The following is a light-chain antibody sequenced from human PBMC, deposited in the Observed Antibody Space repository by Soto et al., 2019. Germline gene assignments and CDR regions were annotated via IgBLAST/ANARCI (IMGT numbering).Light chain of an antibody. V-gene: IGLV2-23*02. Sequence: QSALTQPASVSGSPGQSITISCTGTNSDVGGYNRVSWYQQHPGKAPKLMIYEVTKRPSGVSNRFSGSKSGNTASLTISGVQAEDGGGYFFCSYAGGRTFRFGGGTKVTVL. CDR2: EVT. CDR1: NSDVGGYNR. J-gene: IGLJ2*01. CDR3: CSYAGGRTFR.